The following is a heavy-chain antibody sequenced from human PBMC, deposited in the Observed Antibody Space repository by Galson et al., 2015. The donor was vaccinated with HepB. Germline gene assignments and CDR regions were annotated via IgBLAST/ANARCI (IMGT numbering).Heavy chain of an antibody. CDR3: STGAGGY. CDR1: GFTFGNYA. J-gene: IGHJ4*02. Sequence: SLRLSCAASGFTFGNYAMSWFRQAPGKGLEWVGFIRSKADGVKTEYAASVKGRLTISTDDSKKITYLKMNSRNTEDTAVYYCSTGAGGYWGQGTLVTVSS. V-gene: IGHV3-49*03. D-gene: IGHD7-27*01. CDR2: IRSKADGVKT.